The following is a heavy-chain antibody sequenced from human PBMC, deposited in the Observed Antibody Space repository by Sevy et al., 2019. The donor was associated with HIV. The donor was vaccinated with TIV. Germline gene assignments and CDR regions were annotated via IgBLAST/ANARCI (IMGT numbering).Heavy chain of an antibody. V-gene: IGHV3-74*01. J-gene: IGHJ6*02. D-gene: IGHD3-22*01. CDR3: AREMKYYDSSGYYYYYYGMDV. Sequence: GGSLRLSCAASGFTFSSYWMHWVRQAPGKGLVWVSRINSDGSSTSYADSVKGRFTISRDNAKNTLYLQMNSLRAEDTAVYYCAREMKYYDSSGYYYYYYGMDVWGQGTTVTVS. CDR2: INSDGSST. CDR1: GFTFSSYW.